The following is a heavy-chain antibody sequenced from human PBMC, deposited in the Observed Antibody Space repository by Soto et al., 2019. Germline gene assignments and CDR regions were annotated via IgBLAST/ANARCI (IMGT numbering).Heavy chain of an antibody. CDR2: IIPILGIA. CDR1: GGTFSSYT. J-gene: IGHJ5*02. D-gene: IGHD6-13*01. Sequence: GASVKVSCKASGGTFSSYTISWVRQAPGQGLEWMGRIIPILGIANYAQKFQGRVTITADKSTSTAYMELSSLRSEYTAVYYCARGGSSWYKWFDPWGQGTLVTVSS. V-gene: IGHV1-69*02. CDR3: ARGGSSWYKWFDP.